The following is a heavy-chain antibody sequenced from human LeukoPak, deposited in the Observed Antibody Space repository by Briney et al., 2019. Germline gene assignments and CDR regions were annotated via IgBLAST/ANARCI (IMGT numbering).Heavy chain of an antibody. CDR3: ARDRRAHGY. V-gene: IGHV3-7*05. J-gene: IGHJ4*02. CDR2: IKEDGREK. CDR1: GFTFSSSW. Sequence: GRSLRLSCEASGFTFSSSWKTWVRQAPGKGLEWVANIKEDGREKYYVDSVKGRFTISRDNAKNSLYLQMNSLRAEDTAVYYCARDRRAHGYWGQGTLVTVSS.